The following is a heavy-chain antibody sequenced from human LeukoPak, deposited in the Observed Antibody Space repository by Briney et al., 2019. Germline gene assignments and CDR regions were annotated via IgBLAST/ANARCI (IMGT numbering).Heavy chain of an antibody. CDR1: GFTFSSDS. CDR3: AREDIAVAGTYFDP. CDR2: ISKSSSII. J-gene: IGHJ5*02. V-gene: IGHV3-48*01. D-gene: IGHD6-19*01. Sequence: PGGSLRLSCAASGFTFSSDSMNWVRQAPGKGLEWVSYISKSSSIIYYADSVKGRFTISRDNSKNTLYLQMNSLRAEDTAVYYCAREDIAVAGTYFDPWGQGTLVTVSS.